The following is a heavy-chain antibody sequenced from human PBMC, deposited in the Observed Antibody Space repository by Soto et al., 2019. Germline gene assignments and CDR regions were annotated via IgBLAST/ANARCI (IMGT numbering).Heavy chain of an antibody. CDR1: GFTFSSYE. J-gene: IGHJ6*02. CDR3: ARYRLLLGYYYGMDV. CDR2: ISSSGSTI. Sequence: EVQLVESGGGLVQPGGSLRLSCAASGFTFSSYEMNWVRQAPGKGLEWVSYISSSGSTIYYADSVKGRFTISRDNAKNSLYLQMNSLRAEDTAVYYCARYRLLLGYYYGMDVWGQGTTVTVSS. D-gene: IGHD3-22*01. V-gene: IGHV3-48*03.